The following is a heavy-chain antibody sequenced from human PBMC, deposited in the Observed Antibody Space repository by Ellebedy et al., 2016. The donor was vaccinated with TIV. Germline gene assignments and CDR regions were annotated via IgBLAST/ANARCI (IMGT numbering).Heavy chain of an antibody. D-gene: IGHD1-26*01. V-gene: IGHV1-18*01. Sequence: AASVKVSCKASGYTFTSYGISWVRQAPGQGLEWMGWISPYNGDTNCAQKFQGWVTMTRDTSISTAYMDLNRLTSDDTAVYYCARGPRIVGATTGNWFESWGQGTLVTVSS. CDR2: ISPYNGDT. J-gene: IGHJ5*01. CDR1: GYTFTSYG. CDR3: ARGPRIVGATTGNWFES.